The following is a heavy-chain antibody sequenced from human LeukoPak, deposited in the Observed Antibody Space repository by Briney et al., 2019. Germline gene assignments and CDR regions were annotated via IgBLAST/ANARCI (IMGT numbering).Heavy chain of an antibody. CDR3: ARNGIYGDYV. J-gene: IGHJ4*02. CDR2: IHSGGRT. CDR1: GFTVSDND. V-gene: IGHV3-66*01. Sequence: GGSLRLSCAASGFTVSDNDMSWVRQAPGKGLEWVSDIHSGGRTYYADSLKDRFTISRDNSENTLYLQINSLRAEDTAVYYCARNGIYGDYVWGQGTLVTVSS. D-gene: IGHD4-17*01.